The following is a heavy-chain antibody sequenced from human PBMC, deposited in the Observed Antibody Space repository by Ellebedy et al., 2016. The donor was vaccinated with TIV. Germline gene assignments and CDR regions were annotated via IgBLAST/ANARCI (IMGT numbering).Heavy chain of an antibody. D-gene: IGHD3-10*01. V-gene: IGHV4-59*01. CDR1: GGSMRSYY. Sequence: MPSETLSLTCTVSGGSMRSYYWSWIRQPPGKGLEWIGYIYYSGSTNYNPSLKSRVTISVDTSKNQFSLKLSSVTAADTAVYYCARGEAGGPDYWGQGTLVTVSS. J-gene: IGHJ4*02. CDR3: ARGEAGGPDY. CDR2: IYYSGST.